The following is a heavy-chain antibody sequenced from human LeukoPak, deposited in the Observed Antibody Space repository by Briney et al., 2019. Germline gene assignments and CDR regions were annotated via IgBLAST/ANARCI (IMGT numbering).Heavy chain of an antibody. J-gene: IGHJ4*02. V-gene: IGHV5-10-1*01. CDR3: ARRAVVTHEDDY. CDR1: GYSFTSYW. CDR2: IDPSDSYT. Sequence: GESLKISCKGSGYSFTSYWISWVRQMPGKGLEWMGRIDPSDSYTNYSPSFQGHVTISADKSISTAYLQWSSLKASDTAMYYCARRAVVTHEDDYWSQGTLVTVSS. D-gene: IGHD4-23*01.